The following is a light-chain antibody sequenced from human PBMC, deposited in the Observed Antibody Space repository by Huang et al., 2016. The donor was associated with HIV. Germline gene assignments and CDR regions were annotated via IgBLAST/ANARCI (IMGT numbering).Light chain of an antibody. Sequence: EIVMTQSPATLSVSPGERATLSCSASQNIGDNLTWYQHTPGQAPSLLIYGASTRATGIPPRFSGSGSGTEFTLTISGLESEDFAVYYCQQFNNWPPRFTFGPGTTVDVK. CDR1: QNIGDN. CDR3: QQFNNWPPRFT. J-gene: IGKJ3*01. V-gene: IGKV3-15*01. CDR2: GAS.